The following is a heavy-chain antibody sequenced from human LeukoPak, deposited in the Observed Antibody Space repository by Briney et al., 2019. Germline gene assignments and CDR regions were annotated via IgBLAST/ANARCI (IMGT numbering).Heavy chain of an antibody. V-gene: IGHV3-64D*06. CDR3: ASTGDTAMDY. J-gene: IGHJ4*02. CDR1: GFTFSSYA. D-gene: IGHD5-18*01. CDR2: ISSNGGST. Sequence: GGSLRLSCSASGFTFSSYAMHWVRQAPGKGLEYVSAISSNGGSTYYADSVKGRFTISRDNSKNTLYLQMSSLRAEDTAVYYCASTGDTAMDYWGQGTLVTVSS.